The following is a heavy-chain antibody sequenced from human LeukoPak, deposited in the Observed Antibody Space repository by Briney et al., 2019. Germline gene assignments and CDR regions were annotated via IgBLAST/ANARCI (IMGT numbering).Heavy chain of an antibody. CDR2: INQDGSEK. J-gene: IGHJ4*02. Sequence: GGSLTLSCAASGFTFSRYWMTWVRQSPGKGLEWVANINQDGSEKYYGDSVTGRFTISRDNAKNSLYLQMNSLRAEDTAVYYCARDFDYWGQGTLVTVSS. CDR3: ARDFDY. V-gene: IGHV3-7*01. CDR1: GFTFSRYW.